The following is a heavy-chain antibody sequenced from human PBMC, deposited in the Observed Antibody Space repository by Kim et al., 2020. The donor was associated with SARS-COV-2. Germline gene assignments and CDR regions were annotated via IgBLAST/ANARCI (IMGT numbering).Heavy chain of an antibody. Sequence: GGSLRLSCAASGFTFSSYSMNWVRQAPGKGLEWVSSISSSSSYIYYADSVKGRFTISRDNAKNSLSLQMNSLRAEDTAVYYCARAMGGSYCSGGSCRRAYGMDVWGQGTTVTVSS. CDR2: ISSSSSYI. V-gene: IGHV3-21*01. J-gene: IGHJ6*02. D-gene: IGHD2-15*01. CDR3: ARAMGGSYCSGGSCRRAYGMDV. CDR1: GFTFSSYS.